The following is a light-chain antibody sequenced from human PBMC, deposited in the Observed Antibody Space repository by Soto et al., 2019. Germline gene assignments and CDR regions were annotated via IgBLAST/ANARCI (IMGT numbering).Light chain of an antibody. CDR1: QSVRDN. J-gene: IGKJ4*01. CDR2: GAS. CDR3: QQYDNWPIT. Sequence: EIVMTQSPATLSVSPGERATLSCRASQSVRDNLAWYQQRPGQPPRLLIYGASIRATGIPARISGSEFGTEFTLTISSLQSEDFGVYYCQQYDNWPITFGGGTKVDIK. V-gene: IGKV3-15*01.